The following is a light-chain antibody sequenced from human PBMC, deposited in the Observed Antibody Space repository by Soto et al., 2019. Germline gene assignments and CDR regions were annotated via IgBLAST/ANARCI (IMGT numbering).Light chain of an antibody. J-gene: IGKJ4*01. CDR1: HSVNSH. V-gene: IGKV3-15*01. Sequence: EIVLTQSPDTLSLSPGERVTLSCRTSHSVNSHVAWYQQKPGQAPRLLIYDVSNRATGIPDRFSGSGSGTEFTLNISRLQSEDFAVYYCQHYNNWLGTFGGGTKVDIK. CDR3: QHYNNWLGT. CDR2: DVS.